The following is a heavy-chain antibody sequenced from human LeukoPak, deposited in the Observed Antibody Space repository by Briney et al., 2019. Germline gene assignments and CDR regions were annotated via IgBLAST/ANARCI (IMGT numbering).Heavy chain of an antibody. CDR2: IIPILGTA. Sequence: SVKVSCKASGGTFSSYAISWVRQAPGQGLEWMGRIIPILGTANYAQKFQGRVTITTDESTSTAYMELSSLRSEDTAVYYCARDQGNEYFDYWGQGTLVTVSS. V-gene: IGHV1-69*11. CDR3: ARDQGNEYFDY. D-gene: IGHD3-10*01. J-gene: IGHJ4*02. CDR1: GGTFSSYA.